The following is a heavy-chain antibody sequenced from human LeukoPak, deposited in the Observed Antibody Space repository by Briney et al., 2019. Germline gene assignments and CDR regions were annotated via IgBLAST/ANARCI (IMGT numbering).Heavy chain of an antibody. CDR1: GYTFTGYY. J-gene: IGHJ4*02. V-gene: IGHV1-2*02. CDR3: ARGVSSTSNLDY. Sequence: ASVKVSCKASGYTFTGYYMHWVRQAPGQGLEWMGWINPNSGGTNYAQKFRGRVTMTRDTSISTAYMELSRLRSDDTAVYYCARGVSSTSNLDYWGQGTLVTVSS. CDR2: INPNSGGT. D-gene: IGHD2-2*01.